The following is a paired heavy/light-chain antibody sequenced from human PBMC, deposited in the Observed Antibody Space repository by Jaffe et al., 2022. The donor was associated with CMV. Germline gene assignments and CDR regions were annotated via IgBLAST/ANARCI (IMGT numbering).Light chain of an antibody. Sequence: SYELTQPPSVSVSPGQTASITCSGDKLGDKYACWYQQKPGQSPVLVIYQDSKRPSGIPERFSGSNSGNTATLTISGTQAMDEADYYCQAWDSSTAVFGTGTKVTVL. CDR2: QDS. V-gene: IGLV3-1*01. J-gene: IGLJ1*01. CDR3: QAWDSSTAV. CDR1: KLGDKY.
Heavy chain of an antibody. Sequence: QVQLQESGPGLVKPSETLSLTCTVSGGSISSYYWSWIRQPPGKGLEWIGYIYYSGSTNYNPSLKSRVTISVDTSKNQFSLKLSSVTAADTAVYYCARASRVSDDSSGWHRYWYFDLWGRGTLVTVSS. CDR2: IYYSGST. V-gene: IGHV4-59*01. CDR3: ARASRVSDDSSGWHRYWYFDL. J-gene: IGHJ2*01. CDR1: GGSISSYY. D-gene: IGHD6-19*01.